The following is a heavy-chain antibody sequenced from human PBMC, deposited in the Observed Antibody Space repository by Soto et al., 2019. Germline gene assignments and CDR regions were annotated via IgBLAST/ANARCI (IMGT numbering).Heavy chain of an antibody. CDR2: IYHSGST. J-gene: IGHJ5*02. CDR3: ARGRRSWWFDP. V-gene: IGHV4-30-2*01. CDR1: GGSISSGGYS. D-gene: IGHD6-13*01. Sequence: SETLSLTCAFSGGSISSGGYSWSWIRQPPGKGLEWIGYIYHSGSTYYNPSLKSRVTISVDRSKNQFSLKLSSVTAADTAVYYCARGRRSWWFDPWGQGTLVTVSS.